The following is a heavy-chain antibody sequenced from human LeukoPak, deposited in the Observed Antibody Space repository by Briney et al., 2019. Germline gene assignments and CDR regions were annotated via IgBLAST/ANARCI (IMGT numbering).Heavy chain of an antibody. V-gene: IGHV3-23*01. J-gene: IGHJ4*02. CDR1: GYTFSSYA. CDR2: ISGSGGST. D-gene: IGHD3-9*01. Sequence: GGSLRLSCAASGYTFSSYAMSWVRQAPGKGLEWVSAISGSGGSTYYADSVKGRFTISRDNSKNTLYLQMNSLRAEDTAVYYCANLQVLTGSAAIDYWGQGTLDTVSS. CDR3: ANLQVLTGSAAIDY.